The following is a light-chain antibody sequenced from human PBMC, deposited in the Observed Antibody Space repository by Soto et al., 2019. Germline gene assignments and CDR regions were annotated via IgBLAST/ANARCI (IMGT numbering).Light chain of an antibody. CDR3: QQYNNWPRT. CDR1: QSVSSY. Sequence: EIVLTQSPATLSLSPGERATLSCRASQSVSSYLVWYQQKPGQAPRLLIYDASNRATGIPARFSGSGSGTEFTLTISSLQSEDFAVYYCQQYNNWPRTFGQGTKVDI. V-gene: IGKV3-11*01. J-gene: IGKJ1*01. CDR2: DAS.